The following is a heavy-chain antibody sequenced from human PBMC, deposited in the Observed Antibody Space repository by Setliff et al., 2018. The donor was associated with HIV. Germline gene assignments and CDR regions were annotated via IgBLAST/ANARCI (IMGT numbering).Heavy chain of an antibody. J-gene: IGHJ4*02. CDR1: GFTFRNYA. V-gene: IGHV3-48*01. D-gene: IGHD2-15*01. Sequence: PGGSLRLSCAASGFTFRNYAMNWVRQAPGKGLEWVSYIRGSSDVIDYADSVKGRFTISRDNAKNSLYLQMNTLRVEDTAVYYCARGNSREDRIYSYGDYWGQGILVTVSS. CDR2: IRGSSDVI. CDR3: ARGNSREDRIYSYGDY.